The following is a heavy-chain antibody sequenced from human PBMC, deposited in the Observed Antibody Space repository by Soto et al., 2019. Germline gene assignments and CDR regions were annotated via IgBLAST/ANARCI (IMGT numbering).Heavy chain of an antibody. V-gene: IGHV3-23*01. CDR2: ISGSGGST. CDR3: AKDASGVVVVNKSSSEGYYFDY. J-gene: IGHJ4*02. D-gene: IGHD2-15*01. CDR1: GFTFSSYA. Sequence: PGGSLRLSCAASGFTFSSYAMSWVRQAPGKGLEWVSAISGSGGSTYYADSVKGRFTISRDNSKNTLYLQMNSLRAEDTAVYYCAKDASGVVVVNKSSSEGYYFDYWGQGTLVTVSS.